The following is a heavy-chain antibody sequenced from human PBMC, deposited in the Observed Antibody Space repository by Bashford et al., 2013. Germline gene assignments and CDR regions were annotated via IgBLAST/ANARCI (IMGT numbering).Heavy chain of an antibody. J-gene: IGHJ4*02. Sequence: WVRQMPGKGLEWMGRIDPQDSFTVYSPSFEGHVTISADKSTNTAYLQWGGLKASDTAMYFCAMEITAHLAYWGQGALVTVSS. CDR2: IDPQDSFT. V-gene: IGHV5-10-1*01. CDR3: AMEITAHLAY. D-gene: IGHD1-1*01.